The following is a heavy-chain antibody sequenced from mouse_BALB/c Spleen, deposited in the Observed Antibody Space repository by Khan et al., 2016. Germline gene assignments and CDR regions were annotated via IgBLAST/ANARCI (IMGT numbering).Heavy chain of an antibody. CDR1: GYSITSDYA. V-gene: IGHV3-2*02. J-gene: IGHJ2*01. CDR3: AREDEDYFDY. Sequence: VQLKESGPGLVKPSQSLSLTCTVTGYSITSDYAWNWIRQFPGNKLEWMGYISYSGSTSYNPSLKSRISITRDTSKNQFFLQLNSMTTEDTAIYYCAREDEDYFDYWGQGTTLTVSS. CDR2: ISYSGST.